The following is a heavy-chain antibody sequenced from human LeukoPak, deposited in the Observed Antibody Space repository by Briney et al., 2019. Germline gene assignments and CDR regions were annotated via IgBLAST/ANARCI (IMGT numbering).Heavy chain of an antibody. CDR1: DGSISGYY. CDR3: ARVMASGWTGFDY. V-gene: IGHV4-59*01. CDR2: IYYSGTT. Sequence: SETLSLTCTVSDGSISGYYWTWIRQPPGKGLEWIGYIYYSGTTNYNPSLKSRVTISVDTSKSQFPLKLSSVTAADTAVYYCARVMASGWTGFDYWGQGTLVTVSS. D-gene: IGHD6-19*01. J-gene: IGHJ4*02.